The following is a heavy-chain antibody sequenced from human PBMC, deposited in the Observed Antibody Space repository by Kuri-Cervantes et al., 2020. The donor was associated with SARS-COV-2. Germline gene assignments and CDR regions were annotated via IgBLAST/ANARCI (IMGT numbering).Heavy chain of an antibody. D-gene: IGHD3-22*01. J-gene: IGHJ6*02. CDR2: IIPIFGTP. Sequence: SVKVSCKASGYTFTSCGISWVHQAPGQGLEWMGGIIPIFGTPNYAQKFQGRVTITADESTSTAYMELSSLRSEDTAVYYWARIGPGYYGSIGYIASNYYCMDVWGQGTTVTVSS. V-gene: IGHV1-69*13. CDR3: ARIGPGYYGSIGYIASNYYCMDV. CDR1: GYTFTSCG.